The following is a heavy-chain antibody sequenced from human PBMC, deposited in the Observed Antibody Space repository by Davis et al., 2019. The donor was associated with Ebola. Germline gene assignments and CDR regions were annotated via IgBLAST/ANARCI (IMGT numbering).Heavy chain of an antibody. CDR1: GYVLTEHW. D-gene: IGHD3-16*01. CDR2: IDPSDSYT. V-gene: IGHV5-10-1*01. Sequence: GESLKISCTVSGYVLTEHWIAWVRQVPGKGLEWMGRIDPSDSYTNYSPSFHGHVTFSADKSISTAYLQWSSLKASDTAMYYCARLPGGYLDEGYGLDVWGQGTTVTVSS. J-gene: IGHJ6*02. CDR3: ARLPGGYLDEGYGLDV.